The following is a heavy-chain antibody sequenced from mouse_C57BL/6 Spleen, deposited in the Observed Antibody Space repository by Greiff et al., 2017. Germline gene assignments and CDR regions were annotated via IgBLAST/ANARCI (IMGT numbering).Heavy chain of an antibody. CDR1: GFTFSSYA. D-gene: IGHD2-4*01. Sequence: EVQLVESGGGLVKPGGSLKLSCAASGFTFSSYAMSWVRQTPEKRLEWVATISDGGSYTYYPENVKGRFTISSNNAKNNLYLQMSHLKSEDTAMYYCSRDLSYDYDGLYFDVWGTGTTVTVSS. J-gene: IGHJ1*03. V-gene: IGHV5-4*01. CDR3: SRDLSYDYDGLYFDV. CDR2: ISDGGSYT.